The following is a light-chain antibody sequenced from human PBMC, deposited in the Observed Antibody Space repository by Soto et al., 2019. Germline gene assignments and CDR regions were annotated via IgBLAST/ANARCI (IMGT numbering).Light chain of an antibody. CDR1: QSVNSN. CDR3: QQYNNWPIT. CDR2: GIS. V-gene: IGKV3-15*01. J-gene: IGKJ5*01. Sequence: EMVMTQSPAMLSVSPGESATLSWRASQSVNSNYLAWYQQHPGQPPRLLIYGISTRATGVPARFSGSGSGTEFTLTISSLQSEDFAVYSCQQYNNWPITFGQGTQLEIK.